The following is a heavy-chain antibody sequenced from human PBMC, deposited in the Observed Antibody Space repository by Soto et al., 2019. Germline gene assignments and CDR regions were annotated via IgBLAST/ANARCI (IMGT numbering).Heavy chain of an antibody. Sequence: PGGSQSLSCAASGFPFSSYSMNWVRQAPGKGLEWIGYIYYSGSTNYNPSLKSRVTISVDTSKNQFSLKLNSMTAADTAVYYCARHNYGSGSTYFDYWGQGTLVTVSS. CDR3: ARHNYGSGSTYFDY. V-gene: IGHV4-59*08. CDR2: IYYSGST. CDR1: GFPFSSYS. J-gene: IGHJ4*02. D-gene: IGHD3-10*01.